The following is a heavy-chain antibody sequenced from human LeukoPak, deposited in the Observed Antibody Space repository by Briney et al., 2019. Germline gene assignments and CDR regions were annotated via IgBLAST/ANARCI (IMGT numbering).Heavy chain of an antibody. CDR3: ARGEPSRLELYSSSWYSRLYYYYYMDV. J-gene: IGHJ6*03. CDR1: GGSFSGYY. V-gene: IGHV4-34*01. Sequence: KTSETLSLTCAVYGGSFSGYYWSWIRQPPGKGLEWIGEINHSGSTNYNPSLKSRVTISVDTSKNQFSLKLSSVTAADTAVYYCARGEPSRLELYSSSWYSRLYYYYYMDVWGKGTTVTVSS. CDR2: INHSGST. D-gene: IGHD6-13*01.